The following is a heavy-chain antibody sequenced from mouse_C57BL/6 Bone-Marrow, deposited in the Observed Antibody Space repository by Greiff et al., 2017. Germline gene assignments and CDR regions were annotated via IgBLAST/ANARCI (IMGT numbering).Heavy chain of an antibody. CDR1: GFSLTSYG. D-gene: IGHD2-3*01. CDR2: IWRGGST. J-gene: IGHJ4*01. CDR3: ASYDGYYGWAMDY. V-gene: IGHV2-5*01. Sequence: QVQLKESGPGLVQPSQSLSITCTVSGFSLTSYGVHWVRQSPGKGLEWLGVIWRGGSTDYNAAFMSRLSITEDNSTSQVFFKMNSLQADDTAIYYCASYDGYYGWAMDYWGQGTSGTVSS.